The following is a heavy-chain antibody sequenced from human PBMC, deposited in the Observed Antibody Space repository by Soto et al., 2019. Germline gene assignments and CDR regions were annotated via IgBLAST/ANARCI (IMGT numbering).Heavy chain of an antibody. CDR3: AGGDYYHSSGYYFYYYTMDV. Sequence: ETLFLTCTVSGGSISSSSYYWGWIRQPPGKGLEWIGSIYYGGSTYYNPSLKSRVTISVETSKSQFSLKLSSVTAADTAVYYCAGGDYYHSSGYYFYYYTMDVWGQGTTVTVSS. V-gene: IGHV4-39*01. J-gene: IGHJ6*02. CDR1: GGSISSSSYY. CDR2: IYYGGST. D-gene: IGHD3-22*01.